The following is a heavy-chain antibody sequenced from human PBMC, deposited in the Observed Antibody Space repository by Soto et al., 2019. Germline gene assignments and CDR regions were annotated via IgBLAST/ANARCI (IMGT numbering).Heavy chain of an antibody. D-gene: IGHD2-21*01. CDR2: ISYDGSNK. CDR1: GFTFSSHA. V-gene: IGHV3-30-3*01. J-gene: IGHJ4*02. CDR3: ERAEFLFDY. Sequence: GGSLRLSCEAAGFTFSSHAMHWVRQAPGKGLEWMAVISYDGSNKYYADSVKGRFIISRDNSKNKLYLKMNSLRAEDPAVYYCERAEFLFDYWGQGTLVNV.